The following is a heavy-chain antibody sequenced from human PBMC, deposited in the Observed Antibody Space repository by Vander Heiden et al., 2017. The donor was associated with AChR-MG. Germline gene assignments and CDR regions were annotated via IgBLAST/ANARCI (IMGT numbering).Heavy chain of an antibody. V-gene: IGHV4-31*03. Sequence: QVQLQESGPGLVKPSQTLSLTCTVSGGSISRGGYYGSWIRQHPGKGLEWIGYIYYSGSTYYNPSLKSRVTISVDTSKNQFSLKLSSVTAADTAVYYCARRAGCSGGSCYAVGAFDIWGQGTMVTVSS. CDR2: IYYSGST. CDR3: ARRAGCSGGSCYAVGAFDI. J-gene: IGHJ3*02. D-gene: IGHD2-15*01. CDR1: GGSISRGGYY.